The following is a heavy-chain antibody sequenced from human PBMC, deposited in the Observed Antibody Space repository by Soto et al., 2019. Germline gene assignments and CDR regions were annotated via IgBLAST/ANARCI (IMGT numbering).Heavy chain of an antibody. J-gene: IGHJ6*02. D-gene: IGHD3-16*01. CDR2: IWYDGSNK. Sequence: PVWSLRVSWASSVFTFSSYGMDWVLQGPFKLLEFVAVIWYDGSNKYYADSVKGRFTISRDNSKNTLYLQMNSLRAEDTAVYYCARDLGRVVARYPYYYYYSMEVWGQGTTVTVSS. CDR3: ARDLGRVVARYPYYYYYSMEV. V-gene: IGHV3-33*01. CDR1: VFTFSSYG.